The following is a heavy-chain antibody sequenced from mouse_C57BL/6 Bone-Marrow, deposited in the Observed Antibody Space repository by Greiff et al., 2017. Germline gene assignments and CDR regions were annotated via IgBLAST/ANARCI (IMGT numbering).Heavy chain of an antibody. CDR2: INPNNGGT. V-gene: IGHV1-26*01. CDR3: ARRTTVGEYFDV. J-gene: IGHJ1*03. D-gene: IGHD1-1*01. CDR1: GYTFTDYY. Sequence: EVQLQQSGPELVKPGASVKISCKASGYTFTDYYMNWVKQSHGKSLEWIGDINPNNGGTSYNQKFKGKATLTVDKSSSTAYMELRSLTSEDSAVYYCARRTTVGEYFDVWGTGTTVTVSS.